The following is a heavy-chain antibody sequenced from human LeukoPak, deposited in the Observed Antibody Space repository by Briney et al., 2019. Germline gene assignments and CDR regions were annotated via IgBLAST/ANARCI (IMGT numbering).Heavy chain of an antibody. CDR2: ISYDGRNK. CDR1: AFTFSSFA. V-gene: IGHV3-30*04. Sequence: PGGSLRLSCAASAFTFSSFAMRWVRQAPGKGLEWVAVISYDGRNKYYGDFVEGRFTICRDNSKNTLYLQMNSLRAEDTAVYYCARDPSSSSSRLVGYYYGMDVWGQGTTVTVSS. J-gene: IGHJ6*02. D-gene: IGHD6-6*01. CDR3: ARDPSSSSSRLVGYYYGMDV.